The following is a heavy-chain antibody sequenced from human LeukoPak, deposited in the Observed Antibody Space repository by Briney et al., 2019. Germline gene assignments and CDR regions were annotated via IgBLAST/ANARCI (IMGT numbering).Heavy chain of an antibody. D-gene: IGHD3-22*01. CDR1: GFTFSSYW. Sequence: GGSLRLSCAASGFTFSSYWMSWVRQAPGKGLEWVANIKQDGSENYYVDSVRGRFTISRDNAKNSLYLQMNNVRAEDTAVYYRARDRNDYDSSDYWDQGTLVTVSA. J-gene: IGHJ4*02. CDR2: IKQDGSEN. V-gene: IGHV3-7*04. CDR3: ARDRNDYDSSDY.